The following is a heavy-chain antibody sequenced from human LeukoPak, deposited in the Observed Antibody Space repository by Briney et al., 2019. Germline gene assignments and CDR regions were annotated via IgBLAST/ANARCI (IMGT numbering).Heavy chain of an antibody. CDR3: VQGPYLDY. Sequence: GGSLRLSCATSGFTFSAYSMSWVRQAPGKVLEWVSHITRPGTTIYYAESVRGRFSISRDNAKNSLYLQMNSLRAEDTALYCRVQGPYLDYWGQGTLVTVSS. J-gene: IGHJ4*02. D-gene: IGHD2-21*01. V-gene: IGHV3-48*01. CDR2: ITRPGTTI. CDR1: GFTFSAYS.